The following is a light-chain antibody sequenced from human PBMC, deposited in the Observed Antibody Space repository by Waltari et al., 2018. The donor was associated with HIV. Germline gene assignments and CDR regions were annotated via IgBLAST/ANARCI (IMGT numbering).Light chain of an antibody. CDR1: QTVTNNY. CDR2: GAS. J-gene: IGKJ1*01. Sequence: EIVLTQSPGTLSLSPGERATLSCRASQTVTNNYLAWYQQRPGQAPRLLLYGASTRAAGIPDRFSGSGSGSDFILTISRLEPEDCAVFYCQQYTRAPWTFGQGTKVEI. CDR3: QQYTRAPWT. V-gene: IGKV3-20*01.